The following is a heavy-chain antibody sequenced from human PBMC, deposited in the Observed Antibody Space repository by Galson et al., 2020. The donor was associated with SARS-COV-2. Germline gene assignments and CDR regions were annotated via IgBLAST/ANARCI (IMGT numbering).Heavy chain of an antibody. CDR2: ISSGGDNT. Sequence: GGSLRLSCTASGFTFSNNAMNWVRQAPGKGLEWVSSISSGGDNTFYADSVKGRFTISRDNSRSTFYLQLNSLRPEDTAVYYCAKGVSFTPPFSWGPKVRTEYYFDRWGQGTLVTVSS. CDR3: AKGVSFTPPFSWGPKVRTEYYFDR. CDR1: GFTFSNNA. V-gene: IGHV3-23*01. J-gene: IGHJ4*02. D-gene: IGHD3-16*01.